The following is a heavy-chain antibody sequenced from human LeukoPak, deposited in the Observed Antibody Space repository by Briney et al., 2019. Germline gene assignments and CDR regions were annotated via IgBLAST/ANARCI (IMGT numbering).Heavy chain of an antibody. CDR3: ARVGGSSGQNFDY. J-gene: IGHJ4*02. D-gene: IGHD6-6*01. Sequence: GASVKVSCKTSGYIFASYGISWMRQAPGQGLEWMGWTSVCSGNTYYGKKFQGRVTMTTDTSTSTGYMELSSLRSEDTAVYYCARVGGSSGQNFDYWGQGTLVTVSS. CDR2: TSVCSGNT. V-gene: IGHV1-18*01. CDR1: GYIFASYG.